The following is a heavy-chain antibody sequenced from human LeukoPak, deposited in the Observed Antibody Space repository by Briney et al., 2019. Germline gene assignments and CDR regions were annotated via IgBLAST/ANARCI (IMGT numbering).Heavy chain of an antibody. J-gene: IGHJ4*02. CDR3: ARGPEYDYVWGSYRETYYFDY. CDR2: INHSGST. D-gene: IGHD3-16*02. Sequence: SETLSLTCAVYGGSFSGYYWSWIRQPPGKGLEWIGEINHSGSTNYNPSLKSRVTISVDTSKNQFSLKLSSVTAADTAVYYCARGPEYDYVWGSYRETYYFDYWGQGTLVTVSS. CDR1: GGSFSGYY. V-gene: IGHV4-34*01.